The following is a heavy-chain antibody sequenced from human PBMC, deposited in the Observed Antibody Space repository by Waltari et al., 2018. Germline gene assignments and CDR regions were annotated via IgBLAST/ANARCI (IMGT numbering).Heavy chain of an antibody. CDR1: GYTFTSYA. Sequence: QVQLVQSGSELKKPGASVKVSCKASGYTFTSYAINWVRQAPGQGLELMGGFNTSSGNPTYAQGFTGRFVFSLDTYVSTAYLLINNLQADDTAIYYCTREVVPAATIVVNWFDPWGQGTLVTVSS. J-gene: IGHJ5*02. V-gene: IGHV7-4-1*02. CDR2: FNTSSGNP. D-gene: IGHD2-2*01. CDR3: TREVVPAATIVVNWFDP.